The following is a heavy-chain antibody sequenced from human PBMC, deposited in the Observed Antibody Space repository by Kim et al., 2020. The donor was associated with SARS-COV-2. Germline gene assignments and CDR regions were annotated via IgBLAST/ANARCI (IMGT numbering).Heavy chain of an antibody. CDR2: ISYDGSNK. J-gene: IGHJ4*02. Sequence: GGSLRLSCAASGFTFSSYAMHWVRQAPGKGLEWVAVISYDGSNKYYVDSVKGRFTISRDNSKNTLYLQMNSLRAEDTAVYYCAREGSGWYPDYWGQGTLVTVSS. CDR3: AREGSGWYPDY. CDR1: GFTFSSYA. D-gene: IGHD6-19*01. V-gene: IGHV3-30*04.